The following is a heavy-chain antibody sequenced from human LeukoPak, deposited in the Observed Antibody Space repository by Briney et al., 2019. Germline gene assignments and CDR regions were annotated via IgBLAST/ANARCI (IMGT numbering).Heavy chain of an antibody. CDR3: ARWRGRQSEFDY. V-gene: IGHV3-7*01. Sequence: TGGSLRLSCAVSGFTFSGFWMSWSRQAPGKGLEWVASINSDGSEGYYADVVKGRFTISRDNAKNSVNLQMNSLRVEDTAVYYCARWRGRQSEFDYWGQGTLVTVSS. D-gene: IGHD1-1*01. CDR2: INSDGSEG. J-gene: IGHJ4*02. CDR1: GFTFSGFW.